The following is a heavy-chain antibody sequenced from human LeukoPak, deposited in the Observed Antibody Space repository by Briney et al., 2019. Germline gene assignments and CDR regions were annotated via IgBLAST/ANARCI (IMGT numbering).Heavy chain of an antibody. CDR2: IIPIFGTA. CDR1: GYTFTSCG. Sequence: SVKVSCKASGYTFTSCGISWVRQAPGQGLEWMGGIIPIFGTANYAQKFQGRVTITADESTSTAYMELSSLRSEDTAVYYCARDSLYYDILTGYYTGVAFDIWGQGTMVTVSS. V-gene: IGHV1-69*13. D-gene: IGHD3-9*01. J-gene: IGHJ3*02. CDR3: ARDSLYYDILTGYYTGVAFDI.